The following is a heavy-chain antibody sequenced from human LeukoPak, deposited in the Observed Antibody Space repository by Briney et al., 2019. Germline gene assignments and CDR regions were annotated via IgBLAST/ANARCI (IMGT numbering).Heavy chain of an antibody. CDR3: ASLWFGELYYYYMDV. Sequence: PRGSLRLSCAASGFTFSSYWMGWVRQAPGKGLEWVANIKQDGSEKYYVDSVKGRFTISRDNAKNSLYLQMHSLRAEDTAVYYCASLWFGELYYYYMDVWGKGTTVTVSS. CDR1: GFTFSSYW. V-gene: IGHV3-7*01. J-gene: IGHJ6*03. D-gene: IGHD3-10*01. CDR2: IKQDGSEK.